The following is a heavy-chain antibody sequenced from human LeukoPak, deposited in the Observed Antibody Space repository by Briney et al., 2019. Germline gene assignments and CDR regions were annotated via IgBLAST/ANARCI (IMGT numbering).Heavy chain of an antibody. J-gene: IGHJ1*01. CDR1: GASISRPYW. CDR3: ARDSSSGYYPGLYFQH. V-gene: IGHV4-38-2*02. CDR2: IHHSGST. Sequence: SETLSLTCGVSGASISRPYWWSWVRPPPGKGLEWIGSIHHSGSTYYNPSLKSRVTMSVDTSKNQFSLKLSSVTAADTAMYYCARDSSSGYYPGLYFQHWGQGTLVTVSS. D-gene: IGHD6-19*01.